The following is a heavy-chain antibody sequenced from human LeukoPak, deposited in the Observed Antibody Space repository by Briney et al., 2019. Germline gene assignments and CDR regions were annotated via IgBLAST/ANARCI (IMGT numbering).Heavy chain of an antibody. CDR2: ISHDGSEK. CDR3: ARDSSGTTFDY. D-gene: IGHD1-7*01. V-gene: IGHV3-7*01. CDR1: GFTFSSYW. J-gene: IGHJ4*02. Sequence: GGALILSCSASGFTFSSYWMSWVRQAPEKGREGVGQISHDGSEKYYVDSVRGRFTFSRDNAKNSLYLQMNSLRAEDTAVYYCARDSSGTTFDYWGQGTLVTVSS.